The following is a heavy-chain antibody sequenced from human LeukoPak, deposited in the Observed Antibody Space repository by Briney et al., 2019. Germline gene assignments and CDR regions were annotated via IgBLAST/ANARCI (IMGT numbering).Heavy chain of an antibody. J-gene: IGHJ5*02. Sequence: SETLSLTCTVSGGSISSGDYYWSWIRQPPGKGLEWIGYIYYSGSTYYNPSLKSRVTISVDTSKNQYSLKLSSMTAADTAVYYCARDFGDDFWSDNWFDPGGQGTLVTVS. CDR1: GGSISSGDYY. CDR2: IYYSGST. D-gene: IGHD3-3*01. V-gene: IGHV4-30-4*08. CDR3: ARDFGDDFWSDNWFDP.